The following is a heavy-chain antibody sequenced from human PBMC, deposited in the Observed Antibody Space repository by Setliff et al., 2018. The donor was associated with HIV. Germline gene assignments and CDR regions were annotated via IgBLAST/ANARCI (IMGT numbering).Heavy chain of an antibody. Sequence: SETLSLTCTVSGASISSYYWTWIRQPPGKGLEYIGYIYHFGNTNYNPSLKSRVTISVDTSKNQFSLMLDSVTAADTAVYYCARNSQKGIQPLLLASWGPGTLVTVSS. J-gene: IGHJ4*02. D-gene: IGHD1-1*01. CDR1: GASISSYY. V-gene: IGHV4-59*01. CDR2: IYHFGNT. CDR3: ARNSQKGIQPLLLAS.